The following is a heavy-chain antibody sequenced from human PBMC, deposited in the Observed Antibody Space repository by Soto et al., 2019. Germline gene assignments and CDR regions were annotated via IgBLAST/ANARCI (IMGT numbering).Heavy chain of an antibody. J-gene: IGHJ5*02. Sequence: PSETLSLTCTVSGGSISSGDYYWSWIRQHPGKGLEWIGTIYFSGTTYNNPSLKSRVTISVDTSKNQFSLNLSSVTAADTAVYYCARRDRSGFSYWLDTWGQGTLVTVSS. CDR2: IYFSGTT. CDR3: ARRDRSGFSYWLDT. D-gene: IGHD3-22*01. CDR1: GGSISSGDYY. V-gene: IGHV4-31*03.